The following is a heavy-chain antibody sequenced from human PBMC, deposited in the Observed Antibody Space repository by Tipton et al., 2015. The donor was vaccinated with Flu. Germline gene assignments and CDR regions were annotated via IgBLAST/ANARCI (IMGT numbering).Heavy chain of an antibody. V-gene: IGHV4-61*02. CDR3: VRGRAVAGFRGFDY. CDR2: IYTSGST. J-gene: IGHJ4*02. D-gene: IGHD6-19*01. CDR1: GGSISSGSYY. Sequence: TLSLTCTVSGGSISSGSYYWSWIRQPAGKGLEWIGRIYTSGSTNYNPSLKSRVTISVDTSKNQFSLKLSSVTAADTAVYYCVRGRAVAGFRGFDYWGQGTLVTVSS.